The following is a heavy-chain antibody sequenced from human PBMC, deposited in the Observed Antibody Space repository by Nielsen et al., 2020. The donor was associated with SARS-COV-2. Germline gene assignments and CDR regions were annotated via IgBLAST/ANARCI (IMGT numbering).Heavy chain of an antibody. D-gene: IGHD3-22*01. CDR1: GFAFTSYG. Sequence: ASVKVSCKTSGFAFTSYGISWVRQAPGQGLEWMGWMNPNSGNTGYAQKFQGRVTMTRNTSISTAYMELSSLRSEDTAVYYCARTGSYDSSGYYFDYWGQGTLVTVSS. CDR3: ARTGSYDSSGYYFDY. CDR2: MNPNSGNT. V-gene: IGHV1-8*01. J-gene: IGHJ4*02.